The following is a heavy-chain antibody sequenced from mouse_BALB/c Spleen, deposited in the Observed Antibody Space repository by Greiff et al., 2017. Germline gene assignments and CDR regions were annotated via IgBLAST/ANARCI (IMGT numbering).Heavy chain of an antibody. CDR2: ISYSGST. D-gene: IGHD1-1*01. Sequence: EVQGVESGPGLVKPSQSLSLTCTVTGYSITSDYAWNWIRQFPGNKLEWMGYISYSGSTSYNPSLKSRISITRDTSKNQFFLQLNSVTTEDTATYYCARWGYYGTRGGFAYWGQGTLVTVSA. CDR3: ARWGYYGTRGGFAY. V-gene: IGHV3-2*02. CDR1: GYSITSDYA. J-gene: IGHJ3*01.